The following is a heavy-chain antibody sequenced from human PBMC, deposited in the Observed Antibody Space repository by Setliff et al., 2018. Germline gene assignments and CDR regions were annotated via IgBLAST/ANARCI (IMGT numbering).Heavy chain of an antibody. D-gene: IGHD6-25*01. V-gene: IGHV1-69*13. Sequence: SVKVSCKASGGMSGTYSISWVRQAPGQGLEWMGAIIPIFGTPNYAQKFQDRVTITAGVSTSTAYMELSSLRSDDTAVYYCARAGLAAAGRKGVFDHWGQGTLVTVSS. CDR3: ARAGLAAAGRKGVFDH. CDR1: GGMSGTYS. CDR2: IIPIFGTP. J-gene: IGHJ4*02.